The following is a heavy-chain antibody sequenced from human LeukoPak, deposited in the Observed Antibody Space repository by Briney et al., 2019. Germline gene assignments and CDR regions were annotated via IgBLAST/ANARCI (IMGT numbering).Heavy chain of an antibody. J-gene: IGHJ4*02. CDR1: GYTFSSYG. V-gene: IGHV1-18*01. CDR3: ARSSLGTITAGPFDY. D-gene: IGHD5-12*01. Sequence: GASVKVSCKASGYTFSSYGIAWVRRAPGQGLEWMGWISGYNGNTNYAQKLQGRVSMTTDTSTTTAYMELRGLTSDDTALYYCARSSLGTITAGPFDYWGQGTLVTVSS. CDR2: ISGYNGNT.